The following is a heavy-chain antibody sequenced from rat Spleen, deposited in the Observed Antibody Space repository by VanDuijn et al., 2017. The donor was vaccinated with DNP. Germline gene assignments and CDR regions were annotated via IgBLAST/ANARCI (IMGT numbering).Heavy chain of an antibody. J-gene: IGHJ2*01. V-gene: IGHV2-32*01. Sequence: QVQLKESGPGLVQPSQTLSLTCTVSGFSLTSYGVSWVRQPPGKGLEWMGVMWSDGDTSYNSVLKSRLSINRDTSKSQVFLKMTSLQTEDTSIYFCIFGFYFFDYWGQGVMVTVSS. D-gene: IGHD4-3*01. CDR1: GFSLTSYG. CDR3: IFGFYFFDY. CDR2: MWSDGDT.